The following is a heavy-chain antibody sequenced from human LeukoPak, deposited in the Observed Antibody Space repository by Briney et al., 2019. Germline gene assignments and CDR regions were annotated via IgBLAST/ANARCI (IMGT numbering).Heavy chain of an antibody. J-gene: IGHJ3*02. D-gene: IGHD3-22*01. CDR3: AKDTTYYYDSSGYPHAFDI. Sequence: LAGGSLRLSCAASGFTFSSYAMSWVRQAPGKGLEWVSAIVNSGGGTYYADSVKGRFTISRDNSKNTLYLQMNSLRAEDTAVYYCAKDTTYYYDSSGYPHAFDIWGQGTMVTVSS. V-gene: IGHV3-23*01. CDR2: IVNSGGGT. CDR1: GFTFSSYA.